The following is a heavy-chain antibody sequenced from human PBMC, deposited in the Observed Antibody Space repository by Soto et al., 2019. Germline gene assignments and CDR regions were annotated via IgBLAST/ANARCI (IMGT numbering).Heavy chain of an antibody. CDR2: IDHSGST. D-gene: IGHD6-19*01. J-gene: IGHJ4*02. CDR1: SGSITSEQR. V-gene: IGHV4-4*02. CDR3: VRDSGNGWKDY. Sequence: SETLSLTCTVSSGSITSEQRWNWVRQPPGKGLEWIGEIDHSGSTNYNPSLKSRVTMSVDKPKNQFSLKLSSVTAADTAVYYCVRDSGNGWKDYWGQGTLVTVSS.